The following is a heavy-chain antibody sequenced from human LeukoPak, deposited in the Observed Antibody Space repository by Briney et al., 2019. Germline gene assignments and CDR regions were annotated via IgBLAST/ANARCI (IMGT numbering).Heavy chain of an antibody. CDR1: GYTLTIYY. J-gene: IGHJ4*02. CDR3: ARANDNNDYFDY. D-gene: IGHD3-22*01. Sequence: GASVRVSCKASGYTLTIYYMHWARQAPGQGLEWMGWINPNSGGTSYAQKFQGRVTMTRDTSISTAYMELTRLRFDDTAVYYCARANDNNDYFDYWGQGTLVTVSS. CDR2: INPNSGGT. V-gene: IGHV1-2*02.